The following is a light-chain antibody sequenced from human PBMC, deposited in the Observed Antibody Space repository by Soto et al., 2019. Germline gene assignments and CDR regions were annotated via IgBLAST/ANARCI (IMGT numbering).Light chain of an antibody. J-gene: IGLJ2*01. CDR1: SSNIGSHI. V-gene: IGLV1-44*01. CDR3: AAWDDSLNVL. Sequence: QSVLTQPPSASGTPGQRVTISCSGSSSNIGSHIVNWYQQLPGTAPKLLIYSDNQRPSGVPDRISGSKSGTSASLAISGLQSEDEAKYFCAAWDDSLNVLFGGGTKLTVL. CDR2: SDN.